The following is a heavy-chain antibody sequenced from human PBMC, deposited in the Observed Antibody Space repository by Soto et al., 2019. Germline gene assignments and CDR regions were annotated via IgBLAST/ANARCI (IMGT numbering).Heavy chain of an antibody. CDR2: MNPNSGNT. D-gene: IGHD2-21*01. J-gene: IGHJ4*02. CDR1: GYTFTSYD. Sequence: GASVKVSCKASGYTFTSYDINWVRQATGQGLEWMGWMNPNSGNTGYAQKFQGRVTMTRNTSISTAYMELSSLRSEDTAVYYCARVGIGSHTYYFDYWGQGTLFPASS. V-gene: IGHV1-8*01. CDR3: ARVGIGSHTYYFDY.